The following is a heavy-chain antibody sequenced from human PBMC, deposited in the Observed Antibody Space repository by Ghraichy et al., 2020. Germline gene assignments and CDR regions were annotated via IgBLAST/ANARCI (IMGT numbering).Heavy chain of an antibody. V-gene: IGHV4-59*12. CDR2: VYYTGST. Sequence: SETLSLTCTVSGGSISNYYWSWIRQPPGKGLEWIGYVYYTGSTDYNPSLKSRVAISVDTSKNLFSLKLNSMTAADTAIYYCARGSLTAPRTFDYWGQGTPVTVSS. CDR1: GGSISNYY. D-gene: IGHD2-21*02. CDR3: ARGSLTAPRTFDY. J-gene: IGHJ4*02.